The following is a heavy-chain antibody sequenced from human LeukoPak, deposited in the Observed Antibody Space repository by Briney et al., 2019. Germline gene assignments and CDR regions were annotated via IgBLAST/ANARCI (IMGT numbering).Heavy chain of an antibody. D-gene: IGHD3-22*01. J-gene: IGHJ4*02. Sequence: PGGSLRLSCAASGFTFSSYSMNWVRQAPGKGLEWVSLISWDGGITYYADSVKGRFTISRDNSKNSLYLQMNSLRTEDTALYNCAKGTVVVTGPLDYWGQGTLVTVSS. CDR1: GFTFSSYS. CDR3: AKGTVVVTGPLDY. V-gene: IGHV3-43*01. CDR2: ISWDGGIT.